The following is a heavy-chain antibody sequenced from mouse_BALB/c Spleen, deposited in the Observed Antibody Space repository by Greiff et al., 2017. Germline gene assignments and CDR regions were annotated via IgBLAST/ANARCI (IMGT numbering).Heavy chain of an antibody. D-gene: IGHD2-4*01. V-gene: IGHV3-8*02. Sequence: VQLQQSGPSLVKPSQTLSLTCSVTGDSITSGYWNWIRKFPGNKLEYMGYISYSGSTYYNPSLKSRISITRDTSKNQYYLQLNSVTTEDTATYYCARLEVYYDYERAWFAYWGQGTLVTVSA. CDR3: ARLEVYYDYERAWFAY. CDR2: ISYSGST. J-gene: IGHJ3*01. CDR1: GDSITSGY.